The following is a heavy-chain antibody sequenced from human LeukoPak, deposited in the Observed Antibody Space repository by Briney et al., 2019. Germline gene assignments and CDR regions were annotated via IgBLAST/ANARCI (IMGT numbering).Heavy chain of an antibody. V-gene: IGHV4-59*12. Sequence: SETLSLTCTVSGDSITTYDWSWIRQPPGKGLEWIGYVSYSGSTNYNPSLKSRVAISVDTSKNQFSLKLSSVTAADTAVYYCAREWSTSSYNWFDPWGQGTLVTVSS. CDR2: VSYSGST. CDR1: GDSITTYD. J-gene: IGHJ5*02. D-gene: IGHD6-6*01. CDR3: AREWSTSSYNWFDP.